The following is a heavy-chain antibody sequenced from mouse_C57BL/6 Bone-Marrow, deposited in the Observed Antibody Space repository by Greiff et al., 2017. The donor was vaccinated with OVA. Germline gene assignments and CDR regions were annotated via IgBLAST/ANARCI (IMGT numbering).Heavy chain of an antibody. CDR2: IYPGSGST. V-gene: IGHV1-55*01. Sequence: QVQLQQPGAELVKPGASVKMSCKASGYTFTSYWITWVKQRPGQGLEWIGDIYPGSGSTNYNENFKSKATLTVDTSSSTAYMQLSSLTSEDSAVYYCARSYYGSSYWYFDVWGTGTTVTVSS. J-gene: IGHJ1*03. D-gene: IGHD1-1*01. CDR1: GYTFTSYW. CDR3: ARSYYGSSYWYFDV.